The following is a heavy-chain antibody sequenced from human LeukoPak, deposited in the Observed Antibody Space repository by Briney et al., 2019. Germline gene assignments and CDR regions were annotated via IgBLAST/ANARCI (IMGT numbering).Heavy chain of an antibody. D-gene: IGHD2-15*01. CDR2: INPSGGST. CDR3: ARVRGGLHCSGGSCYPPAR. Sequence: GASVKVSCKASGYTFTSYYMHWVRQAPGQGLEWMGIINPSGGSTSYAQKFQGRVTMTRDMSTSTVYMELSSLRSEDTAVYYCARVRGGLHCSGGSCYPPARWGQGTLVTVSS. V-gene: IGHV1-46*01. CDR1: GYTFTSYY. J-gene: IGHJ4*02.